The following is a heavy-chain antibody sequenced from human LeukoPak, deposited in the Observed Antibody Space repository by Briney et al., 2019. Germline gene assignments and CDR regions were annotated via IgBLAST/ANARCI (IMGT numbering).Heavy chain of an antibody. CDR3: AKYYGSGSGNNWFDP. CDR2: ISGSVGST. D-gene: IGHD3-10*01. J-gene: IGHJ5*02. V-gene: IGHV3-23*01. CDR1: GFTFSSYA. Sequence: PGGSLRLSCAASGFTFSSYAMSWVRQAPGKGLEWVSAISGSVGSTYYADSVKGRFTISRDNSKNTLYLQMNSLRAEDTAVYYCAKYYGSGSGNNWFDPWGQGTLVTVSS.